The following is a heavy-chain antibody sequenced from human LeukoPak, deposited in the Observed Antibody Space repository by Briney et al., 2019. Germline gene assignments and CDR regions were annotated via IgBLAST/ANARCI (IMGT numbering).Heavy chain of an antibody. Sequence: SETLSLTCTGSGFSISSYYWSWIRQPAGKGLEWIGRIYNSGSTNYNTNYNPSLTSRVTMSVDTSKNQFSLKLNSVSAADTAVYFCARAIWYGSGTTAFDYWGQGTLVTVSP. D-gene: IGHD3-10*01. V-gene: IGHV4-4*07. CDR2: IYNSGST. CDR1: GFSISSYY. J-gene: IGHJ4*02. CDR3: ARAIWYGSGTTAFDY.